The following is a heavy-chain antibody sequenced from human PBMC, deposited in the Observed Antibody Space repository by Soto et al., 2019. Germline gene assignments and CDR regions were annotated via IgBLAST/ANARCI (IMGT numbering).Heavy chain of an antibody. J-gene: IGHJ4*02. Sequence: EVHLVASGGGVVQPGGSLRLSCVASGFPFDYYWMHWVRQRPGEGLMWVPRLQTDGSNPEYAASVKGRFTSSRDNAKNTLYLQMNNLTVAEKAVYYCARGGDPDYWGQGTLVPVSS. CDR2: LQTDGSNP. V-gene: IGHV3-74*01. CDR1: GFPFDYYW. CDR3: ARGGDPDY. D-gene: IGHD2-21*02.